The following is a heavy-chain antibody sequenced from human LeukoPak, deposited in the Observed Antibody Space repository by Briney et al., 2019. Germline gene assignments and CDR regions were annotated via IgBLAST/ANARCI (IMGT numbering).Heavy chain of an antibody. D-gene: IGHD2/OR15-2a*01. V-gene: IGHV3-9*01. Sequence: GGSLRLSCAASGFTFGNFSMNGVRHPPGRARKGVSGISWNSGSIGYADSVKGRFTISRDNAKNSLYLQMNSLRAEDTAVYYCARVSRPSSLSDWWGQGTLVTVSS. CDR1: GFTFGNFS. CDR3: ARVSRPSSLSDW. J-gene: IGHJ4*02. CDR2: ISWNSGSI.